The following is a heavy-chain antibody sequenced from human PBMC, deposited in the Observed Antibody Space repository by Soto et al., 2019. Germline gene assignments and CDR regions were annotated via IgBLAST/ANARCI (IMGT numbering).Heavy chain of an antibody. CDR1: GGSISSSSYY. J-gene: IGHJ3*02. CDR3: ARRTVPTITNAFDI. V-gene: IGHV4-39*01. Sequence: SETLSLTCTVSGGSISSSSYYWGWIRQPPGKGLEWIGSIYYSGSTYYNPSLKSRVTISVDTSKNQFSLKLSSVTAADTAVYYCARRTVPTITNAFDIWGQGTMVTVSS. CDR2: IYYSGST. D-gene: IGHD5-12*01.